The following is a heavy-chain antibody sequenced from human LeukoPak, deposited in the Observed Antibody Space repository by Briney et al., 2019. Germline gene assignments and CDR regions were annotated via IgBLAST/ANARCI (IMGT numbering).Heavy chain of an antibody. CDR3: ARGGCTNGVCYPNWFDP. J-gene: IGHJ5*02. CDR2: IYFSGST. Sequence: PSETLSFTCTVSGGSISSYYWSWLRQPPGKGLEGSGYIYFSGSTNYNPSLKSRVTISVDTSKNQFSLKLSSVTAADTAVYYCARGGCTNGVCYPNWFDPWGQGTLVTVSS. V-gene: IGHV4-59*01. D-gene: IGHD2-8*01. CDR1: GGSISSYY.